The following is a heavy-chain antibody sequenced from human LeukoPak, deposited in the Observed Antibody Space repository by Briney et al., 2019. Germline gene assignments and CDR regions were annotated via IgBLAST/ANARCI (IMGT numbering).Heavy chain of an antibody. CDR1: GYTFTGYY. CDR2: INPNSGGT. J-gene: IGHJ4*02. D-gene: IGHD3-22*01. Sequence: GASVKVSCKASGYTFTGYYMHWVRQTPGQGLEWMGWINPNSGGTNYAQKFQGRVTMTRDTSISTAYMELSRLRSDDTAVYYCARVTGRYYDSSGSLDYWGQGTLVTVSS. V-gene: IGHV1-2*02. CDR3: ARVTGRYYDSSGSLDY.